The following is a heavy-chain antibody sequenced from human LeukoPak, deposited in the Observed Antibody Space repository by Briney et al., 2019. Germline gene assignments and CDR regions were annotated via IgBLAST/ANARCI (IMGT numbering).Heavy chain of an antibody. Sequence: SETLSLTCIVSGGSISSYYWSWIRQPPGKGLEWIGYIYYSGSTNYNPSLKSRVTISVDTSKNQFSLKLSSVTAADTAVYYCARIYFDWLLFDIWGQGTLVTVSS. V-gene: IGHV4-59*01. J-gene: IGHJ4*02. CDR2: IYYSGST. CDR3: ARIYFDWLLFDI. CDR1: GGSISSYY. D-gene: IGHD3-9*01.